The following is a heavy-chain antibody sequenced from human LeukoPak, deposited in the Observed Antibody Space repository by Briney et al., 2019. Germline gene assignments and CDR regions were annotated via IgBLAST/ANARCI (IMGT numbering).Heavy chain of an antibody. CDR3: ARDRYSSGPRVFVI. D-gene: IGHD6-19*01. J-gene: IGHJ3*02. CDR2: INPNSGGT. V-gene: IGHV1-2*06. CDR1: GYTFTGYY. Sequence: ASVKVSCKASGYTFTGYYMHWVRQAPGQGLEWMGRINPNSGGTNYAQKFQGRVTMTRDTSISTAYMELSSLRSEDTAVYYCARDRYSSGPRVFVIWGQGTMVTVSS.